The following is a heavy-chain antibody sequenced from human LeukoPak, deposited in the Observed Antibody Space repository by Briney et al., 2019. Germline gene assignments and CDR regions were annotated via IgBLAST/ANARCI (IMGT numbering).Heavy chain of an antibody. CDR1: GFTFSSYG. V-gene: IGHV3-33*01. J-gene: IGHJ6*02. CDR2: IWYDGSNK. Sequence: GGSLRLSCAASGFTFSSYGMHWVRQAPGKGLEWVAVIWYDGSNKYYADSVKGRFTISRDNSKNTLYLQMNSLRAEDTAVYYCARDMGYSSSWYGGYYYGMDVWGQGTTVTVSS. CDR3: ARDMGYSSSWYGGYYYGMDV. D-gene: IGHD6-13*01.